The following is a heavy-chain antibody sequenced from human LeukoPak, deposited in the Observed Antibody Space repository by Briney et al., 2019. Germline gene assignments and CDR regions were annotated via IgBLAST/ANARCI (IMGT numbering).Heavy chain of an antibody. Sequence: ASVKVSCKASGGTFSSYAISWVRQAPGQGLEWMGGIIPIFGTANYAQKFQGRVTITADESTSTAYMELSSLRSEDTAVYYCARPRSSTSPQYYYFDYWGPGTLVTVSS. D-gene: IGHD2-2*01. CDR3: ARPRSSTSPQYYYFDY. V-gene: IGHV1-69*13. CDR1: GGTFSSYA. J-gene: IGHJ4*02. CDR2: IIPIFGTA.